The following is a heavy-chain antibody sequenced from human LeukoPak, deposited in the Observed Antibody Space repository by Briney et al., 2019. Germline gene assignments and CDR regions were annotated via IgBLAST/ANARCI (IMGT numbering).Heavy chain of an antibody. J-gene: IGHJ4*02. CDR1: GGSISSSGYY. V-gene: IGHV4-39*07. D-gene: IGHD3-10*01. CDR2: IYYSGST. CDR3: TRAGGFGELLVGY. Sequence: SETLSLTCTVSGGSISSSGYYWGWIRQPPGKGLEWIGSIYYSGSTYYNPSLKSRVTISVDTSRNQFSLKLSSVTAADTAVHYCTRAGGFGELLVGYWGQGALVTVSS.